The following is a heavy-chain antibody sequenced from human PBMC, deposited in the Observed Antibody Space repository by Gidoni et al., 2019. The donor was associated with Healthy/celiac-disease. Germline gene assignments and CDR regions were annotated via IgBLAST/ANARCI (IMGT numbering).Heavy chain of an antibody. Sequence: EVQLVESGGGLVQPGRSLRLSCAASGFTFDDYAMHWVRQAPGKGLEWVSGISWNSGSIGYADSVKGRFTISRDNAKNSLYLQMNSLRAEDTALYYCAKDMNGVVVAATPDYWGQGTLVTVSS. CDR2: ISWNSGSI. J-gene: IGHJ4*02. CDR1: GFTFDDYA. V-gene: IGHV3-9*01. D-gene: IGHD2-15*01. CDR3: AKDMNGVVVAATPDY.